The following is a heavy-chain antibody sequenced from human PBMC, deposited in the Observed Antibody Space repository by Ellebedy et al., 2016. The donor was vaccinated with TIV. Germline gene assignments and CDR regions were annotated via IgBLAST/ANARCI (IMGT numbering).Heavy chain of an antibody. V-gene: IGHV1-2*04. CDR1: GYTFTGYY. D-gene: IGHD5-18*01. Sequence: ASVKVSCKASGYTFTGYYLHWVRQAPGQGLEWMGWINPHGGDTNYAQKFQGWVPMTRDTAISTAYMALSSLRSEDTAVYYCARGGYSFGSGDFDYWGQGTLVTVSS. CDR2: INPHGGDT. CDR3: ARGGYSFGSGDFDY. J-gene: IGHJ4*02.